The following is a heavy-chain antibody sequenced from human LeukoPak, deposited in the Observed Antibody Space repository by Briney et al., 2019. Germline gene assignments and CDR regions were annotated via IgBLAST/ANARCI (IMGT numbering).Heavy chain of an antibody. Sequence: GGSLRLSCAASGFTFSTYTLNWVRQAPGKGLEWVSSVTSNYYIYYADSVKGRFTISRDNVKNSLYLQMNSLRAEDTAVYYCVRDYPSAYCSDGSCYSGTFDYWGQGTLVTVSS. CDR2: VTSNYYI. J-gene: IGHJ4*02. V-gene: IGHV3-21*01. CDR1: GFTFSTYT. D-gene: IGHD2-15*01. CDR3: VRDYPSAYCSDGSCYSGTFDY.